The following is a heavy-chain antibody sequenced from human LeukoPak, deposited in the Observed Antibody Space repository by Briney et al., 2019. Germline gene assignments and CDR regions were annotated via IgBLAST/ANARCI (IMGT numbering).Heavy chain of an antibody. D-gene: IGHD6-19*01. CDR2: IYYSGST. J-gene: IGHJ4*02. Sequence: TSETLSLTCTVSGGSISSSSYYWGWIRQPPGKGLEWIGSIYYSGSTYYNPSLKSRVTISVDTSKNQFSLKLSSVTAADTAVYYCASQVAFSSGWYYWGQGTLVTVSS. V-gene: IGHV4-39*07. CDR3: ASQVAFSSGWYY. CDR1: GGSISSSSYY.